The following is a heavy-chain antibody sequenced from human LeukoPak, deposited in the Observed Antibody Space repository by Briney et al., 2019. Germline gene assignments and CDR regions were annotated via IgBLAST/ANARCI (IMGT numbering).Heavy chain of an antibody. V-gene: IGHV3-53*01. CDR1: GFTASSNY. D-gene: IGHD4-23*01. Sequence: GGSLRLSCAASGFTASSNYMTCVRQAPGKGLEWVSVFYSGGNTYYADSVKGRFTISRDTFKKTVDLQMNSLRSEDAAVYYCATFSYAGNAGGSVGYWGQGTLVTVSS. J-gene: IGHJ4*02. CDR2: FYSGGNT. CDR3: ATFSYAGNAGGSVGY.